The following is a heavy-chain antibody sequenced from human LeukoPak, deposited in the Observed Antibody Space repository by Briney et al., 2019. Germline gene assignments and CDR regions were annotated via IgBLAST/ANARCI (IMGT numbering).Heavy chain of an antibody. V-gene: IGHV3-23*01. Sequence: PGGSLTLSCAASGFIFSTCAMSWVRQAPGKGLEWVSFISPSGDTSYYADSVKGRFTISRDSSRNSLNLQMSSLRAEDTAIYYCAKGKMTAYLSWFDPWGQGTLVTVSS. CDR1: GFIFSTCA. CDR3: AKGKMTAYLSWFDP. CDR2: ISPSGDTS. D-gene: IGHD3-9*01. J-gene: IGHJ5*02.